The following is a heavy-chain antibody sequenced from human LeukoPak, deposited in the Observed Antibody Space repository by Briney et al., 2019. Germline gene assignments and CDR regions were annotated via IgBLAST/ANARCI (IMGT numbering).Heavy chain of an antibody. J-gene: IGHJ4*02. Sequence: VGSLRLSCATSGFTFSSFTMSWVRQAPGKGLEWVSTISDCRRDTHYARTLKGRFTISRDNSQNILYMQMYSRTAERTGLYYTTTSLRNHFDYWGQGTQVTVSS. D-gene: IGHD5-12*01. V-gene: IGHV3-23*01. CDR1: GFTFSSFT. CDR3: TTSLRNHFDY. CDR2: ISDCRRDT.